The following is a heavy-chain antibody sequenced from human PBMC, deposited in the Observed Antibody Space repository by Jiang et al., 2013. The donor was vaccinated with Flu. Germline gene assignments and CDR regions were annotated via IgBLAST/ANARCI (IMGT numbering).Heavy chain of an antibody. D-gene: IGHD4-17*01. CDR1: GGSISSYY. CDR2: IYYSGST. V-gene: IGHV4-59*08. Sequence: SETLSLTCTVSGGSISSYYWSWIRQPPGKGLEWIGYIYYSGSTNYNPSLKSRVTISVDTSKNQFSLKLSSVTAADTAVYYCARRNLDDYGDYYYGMDVWGQGTTVTVSS. CDR3: ARRNLDDYGDYYYGMDV. J-gene: IGHJ6*02.